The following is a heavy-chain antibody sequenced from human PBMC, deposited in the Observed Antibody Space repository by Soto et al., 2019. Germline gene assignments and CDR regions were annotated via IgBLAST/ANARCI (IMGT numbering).Heavy chain of an antibody. CDR3: ARGDEVGATPYYYYYGMDV. J-gene: IGHJ6*02. CDR2: INPNSGGT. D-gene: IGHD1-26*01. Sequence: ASVKVSCKASGYTFTGYYMHWVRQAPGQGLEWMGWINPNSGGTNYAQKFQGWVTMTRDTSISTAYMELSRLRSDDTAVYYCARGDEVGATPYYYYYGMDVWGQGTTDTVSS. CDR1: GYTFTGYY. V-gene: IGHV1-2*04.